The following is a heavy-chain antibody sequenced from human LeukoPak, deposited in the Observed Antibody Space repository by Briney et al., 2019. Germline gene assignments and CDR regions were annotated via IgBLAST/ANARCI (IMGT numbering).Heavy chain of an antibody. CDR3: AREILRPWSFDL. Sequence: SQTLSLTCTVSGGSISSGGYYWSWIRQHPGKGLEWIGYIYYSGSTYYNPSLKSRVIISVDTSKNQFSLKLSSVAAADTAVYYCAREILRPWSFDLWGRGTLVTVSS. CDR1: GGSISSGGYY. V-gene: IGHV4-31*03. D-gene: IGHD2/OR15-2a*01. J-gene: IGHJ2*01. CDR2: IYYSGST.